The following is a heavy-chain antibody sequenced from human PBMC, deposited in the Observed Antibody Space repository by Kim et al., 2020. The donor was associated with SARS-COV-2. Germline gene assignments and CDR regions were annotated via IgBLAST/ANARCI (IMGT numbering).Heavy chain of an antibody. Sequence: ASVKVSCKASGYTFYTYAMHWVRQAPGQRLEWMGWINGGNGYTEYSQKFQGRVTITRDTSAQTAYMELRSLRSEDTALYYCERDHRNNSGYYSFDYWGRG. CDR3: ERDHRNNSGYYSFDY. CDR2: INGGNGYT. J-gene: IGHJ4*02. D-gene: IGHD3-22*01. CDR1: GYTFYTYA. V-gene: IGHV1-3*01.